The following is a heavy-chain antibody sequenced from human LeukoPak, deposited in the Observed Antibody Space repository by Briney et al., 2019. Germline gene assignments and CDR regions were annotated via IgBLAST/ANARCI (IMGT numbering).Heavy chain of an antibody. J-gene: IGHJ4*02. CDR1: GFTFSSHA. V-gene: IGHV3-23*01. Sequence: GGSLRLSCAASGFTFSSHAMNWVRQAPGKGLEWVSGINSGGGSTYYADSVKGRFTISRDNSKNTLYLQMDSLRGEDTAVYYCAKRLEVVATTIDYWGQGTLVTVSS. D-gene: IGHD5-12*01. CDR3: AKRLEVVATTIDY. CDR2: INSGGGST.